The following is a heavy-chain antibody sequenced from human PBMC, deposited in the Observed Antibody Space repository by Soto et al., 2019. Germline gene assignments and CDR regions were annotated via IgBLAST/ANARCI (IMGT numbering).Heavy chain of an antibody. Sequence: GGSLRLSCAASGFTFSSYAMGWVRQGPGKGPEWVAVVSIGGSTHYADSVRGRFTISRDNSKNTLSLQMNSLTAEDTAVYFCAKHRGAGGHFDYWGQGALVTVSS. CDR2: VSIGGST. J-gene: IGHJ4*02. CDR3: AKHRGAGGHFDY. D-gene: IGHD2-15*01. V-gene: IGHV3-23*01. CDR1: GFTFSSYA.